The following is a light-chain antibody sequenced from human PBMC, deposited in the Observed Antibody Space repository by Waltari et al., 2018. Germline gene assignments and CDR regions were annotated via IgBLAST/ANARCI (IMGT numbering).Light chain of an antibody. CDR2: DVS. J-gene: IGLJ2*01. V-gene: IGLV2-14*03. CDR3: SSYISSSTLEL. CDR1: SSYVGSSNY. Sequence: QSALTQPASVSGSPGQSITISCTGTSSYVGSSNYVSWYQQHPGKAPKLMIFDVSNRPSGVSNRFSGSKSGNTASLTISGLQAEDEAGYYCSSYISSSTLELFGGGTSLTVL.